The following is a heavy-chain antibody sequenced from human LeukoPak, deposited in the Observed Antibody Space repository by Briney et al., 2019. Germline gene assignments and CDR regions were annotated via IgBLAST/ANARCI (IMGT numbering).Heavy chain of an antibody. CDR2: IRYDGSNK. Sequence: GGSLRLSCAASGFTFSSYGMHWVRQAPGKGLEWVAFIRYDGSNKYYADSEKGRFTISRDNSKNTLYLQMNSLRAEDTAVYYCAKGDQWELPFDYWGQGTLVTVSS. CDR3: AKGDQWELPFDY. V-gene: IGHV3-30*02. J-gene: IGHJ4*02. D-gene: IGHD1-26*01. CDR1: GFTFSSYG.